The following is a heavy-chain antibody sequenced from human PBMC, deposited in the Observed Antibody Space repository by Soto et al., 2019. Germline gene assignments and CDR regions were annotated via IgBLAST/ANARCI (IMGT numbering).Heavy chain of an antibody. V-gene: IGHV4-31*03. Sequence: SETLSLTCTVSGGSISSGGYYWSWIRQHPGKGLEWMGYIFYSGSTYYNPSLKSRLTISVDTSKNQFSLKLSSVTAADTAVYYCARGIYDYVWGSYPGRFDPWGQGTLVTVSS. CDR2: IFYSGST. CDR1: GGSISSGGYY. CDR3: ARGIYDYVWGSYPGRFDP. D-gene: IGHD3-16*02. J-gene: IGHJ5*02.